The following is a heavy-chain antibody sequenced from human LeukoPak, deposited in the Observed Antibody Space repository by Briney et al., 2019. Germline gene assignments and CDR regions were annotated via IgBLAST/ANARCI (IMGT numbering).Heavy chain of an antibody. J-gene: IGHJ4*02. CDR2: INSDGSDT. Sequence: PGGSLRLSCAVSGFTFSTKWMHWVRQSPGKGLVWVSHINSDGSDTHYADSVKGRFTISRDNAKNTLFLQLNSLRVEDTAVYYCAKDFGYSCDYWGQGTLVTVSS. CDR3: AKDFGYSCDY. V-gene: IGHV3-74*01. CDR1: GFTFSTKW. D-gene: IGHD5-18*01.